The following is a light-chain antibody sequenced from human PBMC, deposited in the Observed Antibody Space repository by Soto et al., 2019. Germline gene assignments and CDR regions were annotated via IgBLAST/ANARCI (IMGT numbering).Light chain of an antibody. V-gene: IGKV3-15*01. Sequence: KLLTQSPGTLSLSPGERATLFCRASQSLSSSLAWYQQKSGQAPRLILYGTSRRATGVPVRFSGSGSGTDCALTISSLQSEDFGVYFCQQYDNWPWTFGQGTKVDMK. CDR3: QQYDNWPWT. CDR2: GTS. CDR1: QSLSSS. J-gene: IGKJ1*01.